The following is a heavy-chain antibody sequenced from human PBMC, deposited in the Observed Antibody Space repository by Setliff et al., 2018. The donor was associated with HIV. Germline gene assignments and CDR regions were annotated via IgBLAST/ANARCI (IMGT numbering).Heavy chain of an antibody. CDR2: IFDSGTT. V-gene: IGHV4-59*08. Sequence: SETLSLTCTVSGGSITSYYWNWIRQSPGKGLEWIGYIFDSGTTKYNTSVTSRVTISVDASKNQFFLQLISVTAADTAVYYCARQGGYNSPLMVWGQGKLVTVS. J-gene: IGHJ4*02. CDR1: GGSITSYY. CDR3: ARQGGYNSPLMV. D-gene: IGHD3-10*01.